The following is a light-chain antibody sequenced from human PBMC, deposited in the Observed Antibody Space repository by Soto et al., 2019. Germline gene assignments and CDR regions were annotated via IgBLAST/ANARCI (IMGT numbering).Light chain of an antibody. CDR3: QQRSNWPRT. V-gene: IGKV3-11*01. J-gene: IGKJ2*01. CDR2: DAS. CDR1: QSVSSY. Sequence: EIVLTQSPATLSLSPGERATLSCGASQSVSSYLAWYQQKLGQAPRLLIYDASNRATGIPARFSGSGSGTDFTLTISSLEPEDFAVYYCQQRSNWPRTFGQGTKLEIK.